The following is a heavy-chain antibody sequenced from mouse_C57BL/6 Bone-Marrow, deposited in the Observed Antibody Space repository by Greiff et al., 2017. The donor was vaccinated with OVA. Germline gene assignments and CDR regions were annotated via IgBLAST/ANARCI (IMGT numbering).Heavy chain of an antibody. CDR3: ARGDDYDDGRYYFDY. J-gene: IGHJ2*01. Sequence: EVKLQESGPELVKPGASVKISCKASGYSFTDYNMNWVKQSNGKSLEWIGVINPNYGTTSYNQKFKVKATLTVDKSSSTAYMQLNSLTSEDSAVYNCARGDDYDDGRYYFDYWGQGTTLTVSS. V-gene: IGHV1-39*01. CDR1: GYSFTDYN. D-gene: IGHD2-4*01. CDR2: INPNYGTT.